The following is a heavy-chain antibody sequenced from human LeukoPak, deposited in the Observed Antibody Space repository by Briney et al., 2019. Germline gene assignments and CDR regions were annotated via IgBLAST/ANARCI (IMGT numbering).Heavy chain of an antibody. J-gene: IGHJ4*02. D-gene: IGHD4-17*01. Sequence: GRSLRLSCAASGFTFDDYAMHWLRQAPGRGLEGVSGISWNSGSIGYADSVKGRFTISRDNAKNSLYLQRNSLRAEDMALYYCAKDHGDYDWFYYWGQGTLVTVSS. CDR3: AKDHGDYDWFYY. CDR2: ISWNSGSI. CDR1: GFTFDDYA. V-gene: IGHV3-9*03.